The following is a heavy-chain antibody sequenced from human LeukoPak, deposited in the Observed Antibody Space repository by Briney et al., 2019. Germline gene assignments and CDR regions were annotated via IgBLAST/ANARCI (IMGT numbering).Heavy chain of an antibody. CDR3: ARAERIAARPDWFDP. CDR1: GGSISSYY. CDR2: IYYSGST. J-gene: IGHJ5*02. V-gene: IGHV4-59*01. Sequence: PPETLSLTCTVSGGSISSYYWSWIRQPPGKGLEWIGYIYYSGSTNYNPSLKSRVTISVDTSKNQFSLKLSSVTAADTAVYYCARAERIAARPDWFDPWGQGTLVTVSS. D-gene: IGHD6-6*01.